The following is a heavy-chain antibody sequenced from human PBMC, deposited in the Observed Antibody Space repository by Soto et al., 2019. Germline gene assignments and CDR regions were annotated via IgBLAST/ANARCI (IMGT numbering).Heavy chain of an antibody. Sequence: GGSLRLSCAASGFTFSSYAMSWVRQAPGKGLEWVSAISGSGGSTYYADSVKGRFTISRDNSKNTLYLQMNSLRAEDTAVYYCAKPMVGGYYYYGMDVWGQGTTVTVSS. CDR1: GFTFSSYA. D-gene: IGHD3-10*01. V-gene: IGHV3-23*01. CDR2: ISGSGGST. J-gene: IGHJ6*02. CDR3: AKPMVGGYYYYGMDV.